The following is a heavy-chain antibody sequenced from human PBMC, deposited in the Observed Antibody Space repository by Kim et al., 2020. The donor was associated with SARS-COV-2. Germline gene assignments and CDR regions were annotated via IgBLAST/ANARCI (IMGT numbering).Heavy chain of an antibody. Sequence: GGSLRLSCTASGFTFNYYWMSWVRQAPGKGLEWVANIQQDGDETYYLDSLTGRFTISRDNAKKSLILKMDSLRVEDTAVYFCARTLSMLRGVIINFDNWSQGTLVTVSS. CDR2: IQQDGDET. J-gene: IGHJ4*02. CDR3: ARTLSMLRGVIINFDN. V-gene: IGHV3-7*01. CDR1: GFTFNYYW. D-gene: IGHD3-10*01.